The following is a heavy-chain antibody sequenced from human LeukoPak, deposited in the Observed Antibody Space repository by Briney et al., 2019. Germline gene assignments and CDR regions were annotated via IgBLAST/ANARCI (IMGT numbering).Heavy chain of an antibody. V-gene: IGHV3-7*03. CDR3: ARLSSGWYGDFDY. J-gene: IGHJ4*02. Sequence: GGSLRLSCAASGFTFSSYWMSWVRQAPGKGLEWVANIKQDGSEKYYVDSVKGRFTISRDNAQDSLHLQMNSLRAEDTAVYYCARLSSGWYGDFDYWGQGTLVTVSS. CDR2: IKQDGSEK. D-gene: IGHD6-19*01. CDR1: GFTFSSYW.